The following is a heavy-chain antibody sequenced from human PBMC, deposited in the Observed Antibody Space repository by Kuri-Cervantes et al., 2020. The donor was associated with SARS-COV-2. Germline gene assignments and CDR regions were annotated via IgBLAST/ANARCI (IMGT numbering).Heavy chain of an antibody. J-gene: IGHJ4*02. CDR2: IYSGGST. D-gene: IGHD3-10*01. V-gene: IGHV3-53*01. Sequence: GESLKISCAASGFTFSSHSMLWVRQAPGKGLEWVSVIYSGGSTYYADSVKGRFTISRDNSKNTLYLQMNSLRAEDTAVYYCASGPGILWFGDDYWGQGTLVTVSS. CDR1: GFTFSSHS. CDR3: ASGPGILWFGDDY.